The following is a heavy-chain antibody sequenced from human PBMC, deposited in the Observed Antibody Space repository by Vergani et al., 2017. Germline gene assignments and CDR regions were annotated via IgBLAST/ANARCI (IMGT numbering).Heavy chain of an antibody. Sequence: QVQLVESGGGLVKPGTSLILSCVTSGFDFSDYYMAWIRQAPGKGPEWIAYISHRGTTISYAESVKGRFTISRDNSKKLLYLLMNSLRADDTALYFCARDYGSSGFQYWGQGTRVTVSS. V-gene: IGHV3-11*04. CDR2: ISHRGTTI. J-gene: IGHJ4*02. CDR1: GFDFSDYY. D-gene: IGHD3-22*01. CDR3: ARDYGSSGFQY.